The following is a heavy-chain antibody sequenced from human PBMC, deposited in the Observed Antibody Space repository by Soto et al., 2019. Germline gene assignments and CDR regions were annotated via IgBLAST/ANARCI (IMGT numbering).Heavy chain of an antibody. V-gene: IGHV5-10-1*01. D-gene: IGHD3-22*01. CDR1: GYSFTSYW. Sequence: XESLKISCKGSGYSFTSYWISWVRQMPGKGLEWMGRIDPSDSYTNYSPSFQGHVTISADKSISTAYLQWSSLKASDTAMYYCARPLYDSSGYYGNHDAFDIWGQGTMVTVSS. J-gene: IGHJ3*02. CDR2: IDPSDSYT. CDR3: ARPLYDSSGYYGNHDAFDI.